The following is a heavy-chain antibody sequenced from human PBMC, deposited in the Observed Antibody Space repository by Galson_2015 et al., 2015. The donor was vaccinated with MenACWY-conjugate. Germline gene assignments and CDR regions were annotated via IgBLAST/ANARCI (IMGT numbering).Heavy chain of an antibody. CDR3: AREKGAGTYQGFDF. D-gene: IGHD2-2*01. CDR2: VYHNGNT. V-gene: IGHV4-4*02. CDR1: GGSISTNNW. Sequence: SETLSLTCDVYGGSISTNNWWPWVRQPPGEELEWIGEVYHNGNTNYNPTLKSRVTMLVDKSKNQFSLKLTSVTAADTAVYYCAREKGAGTYQGFDFWGQGTLVTVSS. J-gene: IGHJ3*01.